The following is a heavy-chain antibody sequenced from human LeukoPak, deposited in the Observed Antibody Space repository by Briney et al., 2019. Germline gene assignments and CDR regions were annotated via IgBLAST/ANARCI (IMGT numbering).Heavy chain of an antibody. Sequence: GASVKVSCKASGFTFTSSAVQWVRQARGQRLEWIGWIVVGSGNTNYAQKFQERVTITGDMSTSTAYMELSSLRSEDTAVYYCARDGLPDEAPGYYYMDVWGKGTTVTVSS. CDR1: GFTFTSSA. CDR2: IVVGSGNT. D-gene: IGHD5-12*01. CDR3: ARDGLPDEAPGYYYMDV. V-gene: IGHV1-58*01. J-gene: IGHJ6*03.